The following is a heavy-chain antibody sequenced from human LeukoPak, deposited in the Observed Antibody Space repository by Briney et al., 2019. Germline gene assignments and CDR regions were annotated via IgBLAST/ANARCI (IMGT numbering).Heavy chain of an antibody. CDR3: AKTRHDYGDYVRFRAGWYFDL. Sequence: GGSLRLSCAASGFTVSSNYMSWVRQAPGKGLEWVSAISGSGGSTYYADSVKGRFTISRDNSKNTLYLQMNSLRAEDTAVYYCAKTRHDYGDYVRFRAGWYFDLWGRGTLVTVSS. CDR2: ISGSGGST. D-gene: IGHD4-17*01. CDR1: GFTVSSNY. J-gene: IGHJ2*01. V-gene: IGHV3-23*01.